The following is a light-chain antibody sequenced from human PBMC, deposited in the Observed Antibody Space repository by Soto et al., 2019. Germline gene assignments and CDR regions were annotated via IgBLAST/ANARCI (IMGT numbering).Light chain of an antibody. V-gene: IGKV3D-15*01. CDR1: QSISTN. Sequence: ETLMTQSTANLSLSPGETATLSCRARQSISTNLAWYQQKLGQAPRLLIYGASTRATGIPARFSGSGSGTEFTLTISSLQSEDFAVYYCQQYHNWPPITFGQGTRLEIK. J-gene: IGKJ5*01. CDR2: GAS. CDR3: QQYHNWPPIT.